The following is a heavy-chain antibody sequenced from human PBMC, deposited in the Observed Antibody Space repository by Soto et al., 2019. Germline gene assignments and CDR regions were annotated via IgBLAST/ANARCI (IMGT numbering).Heavy chain of an antibody. CDR1: GFTFSSYW. CDR2: IKQDGSEK. D-gene: IGHD3-3*01. Sequence: GGSLRLSCAASGFTFSSYWVSWVRQAPGKGLEWVANIKQDGSEKYYVDSVKGRFTISRDNAKNSLYLQMNSLRAEDTAVYYCARDLFLHSARSPFDYWGQGTLVTVSS. CDR3: ARDLFLHSARSPFDY. V-gene: IGHV3-7*05. J-gene: IGHJ4*02.